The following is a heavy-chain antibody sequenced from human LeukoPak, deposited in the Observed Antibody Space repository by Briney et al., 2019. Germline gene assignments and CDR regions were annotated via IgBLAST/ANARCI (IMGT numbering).Heavy chain of an antibody. V-gene: IGHV3-48*03. D-gene: IGHD1-14*01. J-gene: IGHJ4*02. CDR1: GFTFSNYE. CDR3: ARGDVTQFDY. Sequence: GGSLRLSCAASGFTFSNYEMNWVRQTPGKGLEWVSYISASGSTLFYADSVRGRFTISRDNAKNSLSLQMNSLRAEDTAVYYCARGDVTQFDYWGQGTLVTVSS. CDR2: ISASGSTL.